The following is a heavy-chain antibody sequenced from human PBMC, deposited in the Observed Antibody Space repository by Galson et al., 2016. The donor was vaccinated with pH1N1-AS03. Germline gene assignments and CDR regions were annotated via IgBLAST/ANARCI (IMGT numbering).Heavy chain of an antibody. CDR1: GFRYTRYG. CDR3: ARGPLPPHLFGKNYDDTIGPLDP. J-gene: IGHJ5*02. CDR2: IDYDGSEK. V-gene: IGHV3-30*02. Sequence: SLRLSCATGFRYTRYGFHWVRQAPGKGLDWVAFIDYDGSEKYSPDSVKGRFTISRGNSKNTVYLKMNSLRIDDTAVYYCARGPLPPHLFGKNYDDTIGPLDPWGQGTLVIVSS. D-gene: IGHD3-22*01.